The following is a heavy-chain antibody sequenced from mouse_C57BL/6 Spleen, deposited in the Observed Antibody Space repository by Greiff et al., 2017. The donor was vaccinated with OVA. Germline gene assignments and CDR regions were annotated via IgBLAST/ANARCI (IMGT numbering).Heavy chain of an antibody. Sequence: VQLQQSGAELLMPGASVKLSCKASGYTFTSYWMHWVKQRPGQGLEWIGEIDPSDSYTNYNQKFKGKSTLTVDKSSSTAYMQLSSLTSEDSAVYYCARRGLGRFFDYWGQGTTLTVSS. J-gene: IGHJ2*01. V-gene: IGHV1-69*01. CDR1: GYTFTSYW. CDR3: ARRGLGRFFDY. D-gene: IGHD4-1*01. CDR2: IDPSDSYT.